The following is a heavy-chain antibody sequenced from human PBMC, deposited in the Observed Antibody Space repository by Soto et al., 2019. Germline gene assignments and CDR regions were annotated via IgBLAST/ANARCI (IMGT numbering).Heavy chain of an antibody. CDR3: ARDQVTGLFDY. Sequence: QVQLQQWGAGLLKPSETLSLTCAVYGGSFSGYYWTWIRQPPGTGLEWIGEINHSGSTNYNPSLKGRVPMSVGTSKNHLSLKRTSVTTADTAVYYFARDQVTGLFDYWGQGTLVTVSS. CDR1: GGSFSGYY. CDR2: INHSGST. J-gene: IGHJ4*02. V-gene: IGHV4-34*01. D-gene: IGHD2-8*02.